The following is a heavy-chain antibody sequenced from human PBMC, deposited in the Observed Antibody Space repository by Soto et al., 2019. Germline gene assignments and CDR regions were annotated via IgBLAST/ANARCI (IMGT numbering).Heavy chain of an antibody. CDR3: ARQIYDSSGYYYAY. CDR1: GGSVCSSSYY. J-gene: IGHJ4*02. V-gene: IGHV4-39*01. Sequence: SETLSITCTVSGGSVCSSSYYWGWIRQPPGQGLEWLGTIYSLGNTYYNPSLKSRVTISVDKSKSQLFLKLSSVTAPDTAVYYCARQIYDSSGYYYAYWGQGTLVTVSS. CDR2: IYSLGNT. D-gene: IGHD3-22*01.